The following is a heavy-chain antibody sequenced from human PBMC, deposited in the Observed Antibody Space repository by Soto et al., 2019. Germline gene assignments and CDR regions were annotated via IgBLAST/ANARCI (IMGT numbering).Heavy chain of an antibody. Sequence: QVQLVQSGPEVKKPGASMRVSCKASGFIFNHYVINWLRQAPGQGLEWVGGLSVQGQNAHYAEKFQYRVTITKDTSTDTSYREVTSLRSDDSAFYFCARAGYERSGHEDPQGGAFDVWGLGTVVTVSS. J-gene: IGHJ3*01. CDR3: ARAGYERSGHEDPQGGAFDV. CDR2: LSVQGQNA. D-gene: IGHD5-12*01. CDR1: GFIFNHYV. V-gene: IGHV1-18*01.